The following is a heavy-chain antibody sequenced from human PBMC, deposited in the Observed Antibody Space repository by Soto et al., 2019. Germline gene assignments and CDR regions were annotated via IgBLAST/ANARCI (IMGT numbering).Heavy chain of an antibody. CDR2: VSHDGSLY. CDR1: GFTFSSCA. CDR3: ARYDSSGYYWPYYYYGMDV. V-gene: IGHV3-30*03. D-gene: IGHD3-22*01. Sequence: PGGSLRLSCAASGFTFSSCAMHWFRQVPGKGLEWLAVVSHDGSLYPYADSVKGRFSISRDNSRKTLYLQMNSLRPEDTAVYYCARYDSSGYYWPYYYYGMDVWGQGTTVTVSS. J-gene: IGHJ6*02.